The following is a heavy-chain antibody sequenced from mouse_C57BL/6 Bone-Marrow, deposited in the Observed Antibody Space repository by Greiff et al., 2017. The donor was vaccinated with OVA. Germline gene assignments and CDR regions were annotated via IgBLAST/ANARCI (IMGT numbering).Heavy chain of an antibody. CDR1: GFTFSDYG. J-gene: IGHJ2*01. V-gene: IGHV5-17*01. CDR3: ARTSLYYFDY. Sequence: EVKLVESGGGLVKPGGSLKLSCAASGFTFSDYGMHWVRQAPEKGLEWVAYISSGSSTIYYADTVKGRFTISRDNATNTLFLQMTSLRSEDTAMYYCARTSLYYFDYWGQGTTLTVSS. D-gene: IGHD6-1*01. CDR2: ISSGSSTI.